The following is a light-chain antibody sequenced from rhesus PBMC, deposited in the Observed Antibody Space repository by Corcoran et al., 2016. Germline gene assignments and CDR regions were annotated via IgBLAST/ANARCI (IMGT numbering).Light chain of an antibody. CDR1: QGIDKD. Sequence: DIQMTQSPSSLSASVGDRVTVTCRASQGIDKDLSWYQQKPGKAPTLLIYAASSLQTGVSSRFSGSGSGTDFTLTISSLQPEDVATYYCLQDYNTPLTFGGGTKVEIK. CDR2: AAS. J-gene: IGKJ4*01. CDR3: LQDYNTPLT. V-gene: IGKV1-94*01.